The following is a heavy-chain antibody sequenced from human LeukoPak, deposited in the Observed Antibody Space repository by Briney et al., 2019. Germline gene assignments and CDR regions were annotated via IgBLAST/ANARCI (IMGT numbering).Heavy chain of an antibody. J-gene: IGHJ3*02. V-gene: IGHV4-30-2*01. D-gene: IGHD3-3*01. CDR3: ARTHHDFYAFDI. CDR1: GGSISSGGYY. CDR2: IYHSGST. Sequence: SETLSLTCTVSGGSISSGGYYWSWIRQPPGKGLEWIGYIYHSGSTYYNPSLKSRVTISVDRSKNQFSLKLSSVTAADTAVYYCARTHHDFYAFDIWGQGTMVTVSS.